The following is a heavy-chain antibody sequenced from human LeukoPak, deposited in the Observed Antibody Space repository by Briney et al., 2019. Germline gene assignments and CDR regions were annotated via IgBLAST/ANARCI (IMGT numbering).Heavy chain of an antibody. Sequence: ASVKVSCKASGYTFTGYYMHWVRQAPGQGLEWMGWINPNSGGTNYAQKFQGRVTMTRDTSISTAYMELSRLRSDDTAVYYCARDYDSSGKSFDYRGQGTLVTVSS. CDR1: GYTFTGYY. J-gene: IGHJ4*02. V-gene: IGHV1-2*02. CDR3: ARDYDSSGKSFDY. CDR2: INPNSGGT. D-gene: IGHD3-22*01.